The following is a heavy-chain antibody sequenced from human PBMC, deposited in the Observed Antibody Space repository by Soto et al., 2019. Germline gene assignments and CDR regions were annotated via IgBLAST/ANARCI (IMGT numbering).Heavy chain of an antibody. J-gene: IGHJ1*01. Sequence: PGGSLRLSCAASGFTFSSYGIHWVRQAPGKGLEWVALISYDGANKYYADSVKGRFTISRDNSKNTLYLQMNSLRPEDTAVYYCAKPYCIFNSRAYSGRNGFYSYFEDWGQGTLVTVSS. CDR1: GFTFSSYG. CDR3: AKPYCIFNSRAYSGRNGFYSYFED. V-gene: IGHV3-30*18. D-gene: IGHD3-22*01. CDR2: ISYDGANK.